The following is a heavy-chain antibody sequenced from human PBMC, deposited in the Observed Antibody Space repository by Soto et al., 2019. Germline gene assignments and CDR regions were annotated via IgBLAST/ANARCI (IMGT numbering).Heavy chain of an antibody. CDR1: GYTFTSYY. V-gene: IGHV1-46*01. CDR3: ARTGDSYYYDSSGYLYAFDI. Sequence: ASVKVSCKASGYTFTSYYMHWVRQAPGQGLEWMGIINPSGGSTSYAQKFQGRVTMTRDTSTSTLYMELSSLRSEDTAVYYCARTGDSYYYDSSGYLYAFDIWGQGTMVTVSS. D-gene: IGHD3-22*01. J-gene: IGHJ3*02. CDR2: INPSGGST.